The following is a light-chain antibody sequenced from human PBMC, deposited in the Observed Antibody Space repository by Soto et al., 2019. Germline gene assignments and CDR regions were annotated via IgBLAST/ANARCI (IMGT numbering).Light chain of an antibody. CDR2: AAS. J-gene: IGKJ4*01. CDR1: QGVSTW. CDR3: QQADSFPRT. Sequence: DIQMTQSPSSVSASVGDRVTITCRASQGVSTWLAWYQHKPGTAPKLLIYAASSLQSGVSSRFSGSGSGTEFTLTISSLQPEDFTTYYCQQADSFPRTFGGGTKVEIK. V-gene: IGKV1-12*01.